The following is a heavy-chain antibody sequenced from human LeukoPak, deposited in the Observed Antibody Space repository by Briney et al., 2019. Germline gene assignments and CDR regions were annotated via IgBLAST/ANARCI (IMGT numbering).Heavy chain of an antibody. CDR3: ARGWVDPSPGSYYYYYMDV. D-gene: IGHD3-16*01. CDR1: GATFSSYA. CDR2: IIPIFGTA. Sequence: ASVKVSCKASGATFSSYAISWVRQAPGQGLEWMGGIIPIFGTANYAQKFQGRVTITADESTSTAYMELSSLRSEDTAVYYCARGWVDPSPGSYYYYYMDVWGKGTTVTVSS. V-gene: IGHV1-69*01. J-gene: IGHJ6*03.